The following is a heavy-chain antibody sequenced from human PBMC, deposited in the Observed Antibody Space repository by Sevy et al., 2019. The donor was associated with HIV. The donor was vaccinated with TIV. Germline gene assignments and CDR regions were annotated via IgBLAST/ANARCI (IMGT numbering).Heavy chain of an antibody. Sequence: GGSLRLSCAASGFTVSSNYMSWVRQAPGKGLEWVSVIYSGGSTYYADSVKGRFTISRDNSKNTLYLQMNSLRAEDTAVYYCARECSSTYYDFWSGYSPGAFDIWGQGTMVTVSS. CDR3: ARECSSTYYDFWSGYSPGAFDI. J-gene: IGHJ3*02. V-gene: IGHV3-53*01. CDR1: GFTVSSNY. CDR2: IYSGGST. D-gene: IGHD3-3*01.